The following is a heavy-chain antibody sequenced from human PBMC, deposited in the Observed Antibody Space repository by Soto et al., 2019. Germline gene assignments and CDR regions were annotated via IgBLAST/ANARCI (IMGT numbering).Heavy chain of an antibody. CDR3: AREWYSSSWSTNSYYYYYGMDV. V-gene: IGHV4-34*01. J-gene: IGHJ6*02. Sequence: SETLSLTCAVYGGSFSGYYWSWIRQPPGKGLEWIGEINHSGSTNYNPSLKSRVTISVDTSKNQFSLKLSSVTAADTAVYYCAREWYSSSWSTNSYYYYYGMDVWGQGTTVTVSS. D-gene: IGHD6-13*01. CDR2: INHSGST. CDR1: GGSFSGYY.